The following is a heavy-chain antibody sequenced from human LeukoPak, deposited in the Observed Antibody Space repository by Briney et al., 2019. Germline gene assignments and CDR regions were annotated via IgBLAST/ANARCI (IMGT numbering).Heavy chain of an antibody. V-gene: IGHV5-51*01. J-gene: IGHJ5*02. Sequence: GESLKISCKGSGYIFTSYWIGWVRQMPGKGLEWMGIIYPGDSDTRYSPSFQGQVTISADKSISTAYLQWSSLKASDTAMYYCASGVGYCSSTSCYLGFDPWGQGTLVTVSS. D-gene: IGHD2-2*01. CDR3: ASGVGYCSSTSCYLGFDP. CDR1: GYIFTSYW. CDR2: IYPGDSDT.